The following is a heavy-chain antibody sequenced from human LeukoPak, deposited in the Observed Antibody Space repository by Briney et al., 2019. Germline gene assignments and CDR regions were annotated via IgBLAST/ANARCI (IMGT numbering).Heavy chain of an antibody. V-gene: IGHV4-59*01. D-gene: IGHD1-1*01. J-gene: IGHJ3*02. CDR3: ARVGATGTTQGAFDI. CDR2: IYYSGST. Sequence: SETLSLTCTVSGGSISSYYWSWIRQPPGKGLEWIGYIYYSGSTNYNPSLKSRVTISVDTSKNQFSPKLSSVTAADTAVYYCARVGATGTTQGAFDIWGQGTMVTVSS. CDR1: GGSISSYY.